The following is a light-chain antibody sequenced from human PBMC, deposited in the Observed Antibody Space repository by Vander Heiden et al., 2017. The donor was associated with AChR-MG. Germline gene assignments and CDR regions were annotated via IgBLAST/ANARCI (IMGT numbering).Light chain of an antibody. CDR1: STLLDDYNF. CDR2: DVS. V-gene: IGLV2-14*01. CDR3: ASYSNSGSPFVL. J-gene: IGLJ2*01. Sequence: QSALTQPASVSGSPGQSITISCTGASTLLDDYNFVSWYQQHPGRAPKLIIYDVSKRPSGVSSRFSGSKSGNAASLTISGVQADDEAEYYCASYSNSGSPFVLFGGGTKLTVL.